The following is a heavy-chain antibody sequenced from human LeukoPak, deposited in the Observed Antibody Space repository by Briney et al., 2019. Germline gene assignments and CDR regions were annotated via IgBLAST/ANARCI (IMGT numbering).Heavy chain of an antibody. Sequence: SETLSLTCAVYGGSFSGYYWSWIRQPPGKGLEWIGEINHSGSTNYNPSLKSRVTISVDTSKNQFSLKLSSVTAADTAVYYCARLGGITIFGVVPRARPGNFDYWGQGTLVTVSS. D-gene: IGHD3-3*01. V-gene: IGHV4-34*01. CDR2: INHSGST. J-gene: IGHJ4*02. CDR3: ARLGGITIFGVVPRARPGNFDY. CDR1: GGSFSGYY.